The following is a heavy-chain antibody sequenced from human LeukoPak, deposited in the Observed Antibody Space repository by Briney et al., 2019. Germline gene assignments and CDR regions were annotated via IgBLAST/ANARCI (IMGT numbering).Heavy chain of an antibody. V-gene: IGHV3-9*01. J-gene: IGHJ3*02. D-gene: IGHD6-13*01. CDR2: ISWNSGSI. Sequence: GGSLRLSCAASGFTFDDYAMHLVRQAPGKGLEWVSGISWNSGSIGYADSVKGRFTISRDNAKNSLYLQMNSLRAEDTALYYCAKDKGAAAGADAFDIWGQGTMVTVSS. CDR3: AKDKGAAAGADAFDI. CDR1: GFTFDDYA.